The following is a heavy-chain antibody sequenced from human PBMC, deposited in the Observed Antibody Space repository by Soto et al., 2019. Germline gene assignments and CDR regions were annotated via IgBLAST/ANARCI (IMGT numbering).Heavy chain of an antibody. D-gene: IGHD1-1*01. CDR2: IYYRGSP. Sequence: LETLSLPLTVPGGSINSSIHSWDWIRQPPRKGLEWIGTIYYRGSPLYHPSLKSRVPISGDTSKNHFSLKLSSVPATDTAVYYCARHQLEPTDNDAFDIWGQGTMVTVSS. CDR1: GGSINSSIHS. J-gene: IGHJ3*02. V-gene: IGHV4-39*01. CDR3: ARHQLEPTDNDAFDI.